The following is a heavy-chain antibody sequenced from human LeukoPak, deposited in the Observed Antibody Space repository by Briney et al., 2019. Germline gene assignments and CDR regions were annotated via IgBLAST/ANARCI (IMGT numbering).Heavy chain of an antibody. CDR3: ARTSYDSSGYFYFDY. D-gene: IGHD3-22*01. Sequence: GGSLRLSCAASGFTFSSYSMNWVRQAPGKGLEWVSSISSSSSYIYYADSVKGRFTISRDNAKNSLYLQVNSLRAEDTAVYYCARTSYDSSGYFYFDYWGQGTLVTVSS. J-gene: IGHJ4*02. V-gene: IGHV3-21*01. CDR2: ISSSSSYI. CDR1: GFTFSSYS.